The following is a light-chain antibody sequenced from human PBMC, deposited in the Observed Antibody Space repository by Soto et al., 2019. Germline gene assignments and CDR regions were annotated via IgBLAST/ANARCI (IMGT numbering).Light chain of an antibody. CDR1: QSVSSSY. Sequence: EIVLTQSPGTLSLSPGERATLSCRASQSVSSSYLAWYQQKPGQAPRLLIYGASGRATGIPDRFSGSGSGTDFTLTISRLEPEDFEVYYCQQYGSSPWTLGQGTKVDIK. J-gene: IGKJ1*01. CDR3: QQYGSSPWT. CDR2: GAS. V-gene: IGKV3-20*01.